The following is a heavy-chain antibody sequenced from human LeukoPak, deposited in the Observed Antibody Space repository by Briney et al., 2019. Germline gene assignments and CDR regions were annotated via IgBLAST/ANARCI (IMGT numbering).Heavy chain of an antibody. V-gene: IGHV3-33*08. Sequence: PGGSLRLSCAASGFTFSSYEMNWVRQAPGKGLEWVAVIWYDGSKKYYADSVQGRFTVSRDNSKNTLYLEMNSLRVEDTAVYYCARVRGASSSIWYSDYWGQGALVTVAS. CDR3: ARVRGASSSIWYSDY. D-gene: IGHD2-2*01. CDR2: IWYDGSKK. CDR1: GFTFSSYE. J-gene: IGHJ4*02.